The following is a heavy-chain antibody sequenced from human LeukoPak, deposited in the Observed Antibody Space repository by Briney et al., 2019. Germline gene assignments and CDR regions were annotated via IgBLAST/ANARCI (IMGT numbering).Heavy chain of an antibody. J-gene: IGHJ5*02. D-gene: IGHD6-6*01. Sequence: SETLSLTCTVSGGSISSSSDYWGWIRQPPGQGLEWIANIYYSGSTFYNPSLKSRVTISVDTSKNQFSLKLISVTAADTAVYYCARRRGGGSSRWFDPWGQGTLVTVSS. CDR1: GGSISSSSDY. CDR3: ARRRGGGSSRWFDP. V-gene: IGHV4-39*01. CDR2: IYYSGST.